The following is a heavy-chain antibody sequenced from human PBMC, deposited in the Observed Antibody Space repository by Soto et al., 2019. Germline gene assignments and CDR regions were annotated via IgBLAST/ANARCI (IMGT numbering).Heavy chain of an antibody. D-gene: IGHD6-13*01. CDR1: GGTFSSYA. J-gene: IGHJ2*01. CDR3: ARGQRVSSSWYKRGSDWYFDL. Sequence: QVQLVQSGAEVKKPGSSVKVSCKASGGTFSSYAISWVRQAPGQGLEWMGGIIPIFGTANYAQKFQGGVTITADESTSTAYMERSSLRSEDTSAYYCARGQRVSSSWYKRGSDWYFDLWGRGTLVTVSS. V-gene: IGHV1-69*12. CDR2: IIPIFGTA.